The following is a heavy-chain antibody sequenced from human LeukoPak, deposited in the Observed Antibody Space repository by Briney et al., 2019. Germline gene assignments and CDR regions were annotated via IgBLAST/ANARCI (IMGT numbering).Heavy chain of an antibody. V-gene: IGHV3-9*01. D-gene: IGHD1-26*01. J-gene: IGHJ4*02. CDR2: ISWNSGSI. CDR1: GFTFDDYA. CDR3: AKDGGSYGNY. Sequence: PGGSLRLSCAASGFTFDDYAMHWVRQAPGKGLEWVSGISWNSGSIGYADSVKGRFTISRDNAKNSLYLQMSSLRAEDTALYYCAKDGGSYGNYWGQGTLVTVSS.